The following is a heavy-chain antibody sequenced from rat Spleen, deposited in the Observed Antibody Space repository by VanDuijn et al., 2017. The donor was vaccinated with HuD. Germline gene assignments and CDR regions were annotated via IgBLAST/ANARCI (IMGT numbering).Heavy chain of an antibody. J-gene: IGHJ2*01. CDR2: ISYDGDST. D-gene: IGHD4-3*01. CDR1: GFTFSYFG. V-gene: IGHV5-29*01. Sequence: EVQLVESGGGLVQPGRSMKLSCAASGFTFSYFGMAWVRQAPTKGLEWVATISYDGDSTNYRDPVKVRFTISRENAKSTLYLQMDSLRSEDTATYYCARHGYNSEYYFHYWRQGVMVTVSS. CDR3: ARHGYNSEYYFHY.